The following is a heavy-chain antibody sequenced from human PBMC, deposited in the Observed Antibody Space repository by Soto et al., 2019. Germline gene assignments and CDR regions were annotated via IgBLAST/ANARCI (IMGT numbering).Heavy chain of an antibody. Sequence: PSETLSLTCTVSGGSVTNSSYYWGWIRQSPGKGLEWIGSVYYRGRSYSKSSVKSRVTISVDTSKNQFSLNLNSVTASDTAVYFCVSRRTTVITQVYFDYWGPGALVTVSS. CDR3: VSRRTTVITQVYFDY. J-gene: IGHJ4*02. D-gene: IGHD4-4*01. CDR2: VYYRGRS. V-gene: IGHV4-39*01. CDR1: GGSVTNSSYY.